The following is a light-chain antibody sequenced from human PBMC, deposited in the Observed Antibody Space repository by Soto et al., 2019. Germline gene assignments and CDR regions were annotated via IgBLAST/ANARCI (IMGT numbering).Light chain of an antibody. V-gene: IGLV2-11*01. CDR1: TGDVGAYNF. CDR2: DAN. Sequence: QSVLTQPRSVSGSPGQSVTISCTGTTGDVGAYNFVSWYQFHPDKAPKLMIYDANKRPSGVPDRFSGSKSGTSASLAITGLQAEDEADYYCQSYDSSLSGSTVFGTGTKLTVL. J-gene: IGLJ1*01. CDR3: QSYDSSLSGSTV.